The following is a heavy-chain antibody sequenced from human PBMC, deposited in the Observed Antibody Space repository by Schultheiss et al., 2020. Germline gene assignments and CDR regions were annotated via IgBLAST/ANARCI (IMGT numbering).Heavy chain of an antibody. CDR3: AKDRGYYYDSSGYYYSWDY. D-gene: IGHD3-22*01. V-gene: IGHV3-7*05. CDR1: GFTFSSYW. CDR2: INHDGSQT. J-gene: IGHJ4*02. Sequence: WGSLRLSCAASGFTFSSYWMHWVRQAPAKGLEWVANINHDGSQTYHMDPVKGRFTVSRDNAKNTLYLQMSSLRAEDTAVYYCAKDRGYYYDSSGYYYSWDYWGQGTLVTVSS.